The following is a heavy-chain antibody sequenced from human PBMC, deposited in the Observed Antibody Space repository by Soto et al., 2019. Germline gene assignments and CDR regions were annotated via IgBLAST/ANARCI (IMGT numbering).Heavy chain of an antibody. D-gene: IGHD3-22*01. CDR3: AREPRRSDYYYDSSGPYDY. J-gene: IGHJ4*02. V-gene: IGHV4-30-4*01. Sequence: SETLSLTCTVSGGSISSGDYYWSWIRQPPGKGLEWIGYIYYSGSTYYNPSLKSRVTISVDTSKNQFSLKLSSVTAADTAVYYCAREPRRSDYYYDSSGPYDYWGQGTLVTVSS. CDR1: GGSISSGDYY. CDR2: IYYSGST.